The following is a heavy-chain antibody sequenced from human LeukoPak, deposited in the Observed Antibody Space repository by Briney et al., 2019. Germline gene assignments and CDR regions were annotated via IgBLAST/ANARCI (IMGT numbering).Heavy chain of an antibody. D-gene: IGHD5-18*01. CDR2: VSSGFHA. J-gene: IGHJ4*02. Sequence: GGSLRLSCTASGFTLGSHDMHWVRHIPGQGLEWVAAVSSGFHAFFADSVQGRFTVSREDARNSLYLQMNSLRAGDTAVYYCVREARGYHYTYFDYWGQGTLVTVSS. CDR3: VREARGYHYTYFDY. V-gene: IGHV3-13*01. CDR1: GFTLGSHD.